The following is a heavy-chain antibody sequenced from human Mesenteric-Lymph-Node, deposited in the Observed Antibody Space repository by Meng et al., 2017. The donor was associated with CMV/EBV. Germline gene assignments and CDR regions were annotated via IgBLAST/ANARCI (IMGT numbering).Heavy chain of an antibody. CDR3: ASIGNYYYGMDV. J-gene: IGHJ6*02. Sequence: GGSLRLSCAASGFTFSSYAMSWVRQAPGKGLEWVAIISYDGSNKYYADSVKGRFTISIDNSKNTLYLQMNSLRAEDTAVYYCASIGNYYYGMDVWGQGTTVTVSS. V-gene: IGHV3-30-3*01. CDR1: GFTFSSYA. CDR2: ISYDGSNK. D-gene: IGHD1-26*01.